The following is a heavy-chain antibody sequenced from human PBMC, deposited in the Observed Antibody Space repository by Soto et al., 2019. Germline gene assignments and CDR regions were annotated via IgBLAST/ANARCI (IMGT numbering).Heavy chain of an antibody. CDR1: GFDFSSYA. V-gene: IGHV3-23*01. J-gene: IGHJ5*02. CDR3: AKSFCSSSSCFFLWVDP. CDR2: ISGTGVPT. Sequence: EVQLLESGGGLVHPGGSLRLSCAASGFDFSSYAMIWVRQAPGKGLECISLISGTGVPTLYAESVKGRFSVSRDNSKDTLFLEMNNLGVDDTAMYYCAKSFCSSSSCFFLWVDPWGPGTLVTVSS. D-gene: IGHD2-2*01.